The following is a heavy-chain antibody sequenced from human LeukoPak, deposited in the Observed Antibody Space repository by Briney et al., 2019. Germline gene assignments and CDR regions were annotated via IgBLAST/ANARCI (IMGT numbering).Heavy chain of an antibody. V-gene: IGHV4-39*07. D-gene: IGHD6-19*01. CDR1: GASISSGGYY. CDR3: ARGQGLYSSGWYGRYFDY. J-gene: IGHJ4*02. CDR2: INHSGST. Sequence: PSETLSLTCTVSGASISSGGYYWSWIRQPPGKGLEWIGEINHSGSTNYNPSLKSRVTISVDTSKNQFSLKLSSVTAADTAVYYCARGQGLYSSGWYGRYFDYWGQGTLVTVSS.